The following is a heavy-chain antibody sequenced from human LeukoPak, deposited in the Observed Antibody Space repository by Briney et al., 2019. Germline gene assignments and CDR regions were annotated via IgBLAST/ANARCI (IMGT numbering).Heavy chain of an antibody. CDR3: ARGMITFGGVIANDAFDI. J-gene: IGHJ3*02. CDR1: GFTFSSYW. V-gene: IGHV3-74*01. CDR2: INSDGSST. D-gene: IGHD3-16*02. Sequence: GGSLRLSCAASGFTFSSYWMHWVRQAPRKGLVWVSRINSDGSSTSYADSVKGRFTISRDNAKNTLYLQMNSLRAEDTAVYYCARGMITFGGVIANDAFDIWGQGTMVTVSS.